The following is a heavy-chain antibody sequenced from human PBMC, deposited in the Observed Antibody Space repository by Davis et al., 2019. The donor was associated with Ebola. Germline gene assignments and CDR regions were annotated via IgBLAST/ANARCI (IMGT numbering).Heavy chain of an antibody. V-gene: IGHV3-23*01. CDR2: ISGSGGST. J-gene: IGHJ4*02. CDR3: ATNYYDSSGPLGACDY. D-gene: IGHD3-22*01. CDR1: GFTFSSYS. Sequence: PGGSLRLSCAASGFTFSSYSMNWVRQAPGKGLEWVSAISGSGGSTYYADSVKGRFTISRDNSKNTLYLQMNSLRAEDTAVYYCATNYYDSSGPLGACDYWGQGTLVTVSS.